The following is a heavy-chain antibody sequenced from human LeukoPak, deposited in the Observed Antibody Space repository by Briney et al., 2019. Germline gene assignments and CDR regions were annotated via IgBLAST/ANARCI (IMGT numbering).Heavy chain of an antibody. CDR3: ARDGGYGSGALCGLDY. Sequence: SETLSLTCTVSGGSISSGGYYWSWIRQPPGKGLEWIGYIYHSGSTYYNPSLKSRVTISVDRSKNQFSLKLSSVTAADTAVYYCARDGGYGSGALCGLDYWGQGTLVTVSS. J-gene: IGHJ4*02. D-gene: IGHD3-10*01. CDR2: IYHSGST. V-gene: IGHV4-30-2*01. CDR1: GGSISSGGYY.